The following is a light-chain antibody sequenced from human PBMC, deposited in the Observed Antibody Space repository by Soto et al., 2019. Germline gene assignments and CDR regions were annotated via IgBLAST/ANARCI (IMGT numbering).Light chain of an antibody. Sequence: IQMTHSPSSLSGSVADRVTIPSRASQSISTYLNWYQQKPGKAPKIMIYAASSLQNGVPSTFSGSGYGTEFNLTISSLQTEDFGTYYCQQFKSYPITFGQGTRLEIK. CDR2: AAS. V-gene: IGKV1-17*01. CDR1: QSISTY. CDR3: QQFKSYPIT. J-gene: IGKJ5*01.